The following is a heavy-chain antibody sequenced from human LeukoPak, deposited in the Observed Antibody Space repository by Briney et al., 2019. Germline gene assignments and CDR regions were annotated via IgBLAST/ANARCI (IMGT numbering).Heavy chain of an antibody. D-gene: IGHD6-19*01. CDR3: AKMGWAAVGMSGGGY. Sequence: PGGSLRLSCAASGFSFGSYWMSWVRQAPGEGLEWVSTIRSSGDSTTYADSVKGRFTISRDNSKNALYLQMNSLRVEDTAVYYCAKMGWAAVGMSGGGYWGQGILVTVSS. J-gene: IGHJ4*02. CDR2: IRSSGDST. CDR1: GFSFGSYW. V-gene: IGHV3-23*01.